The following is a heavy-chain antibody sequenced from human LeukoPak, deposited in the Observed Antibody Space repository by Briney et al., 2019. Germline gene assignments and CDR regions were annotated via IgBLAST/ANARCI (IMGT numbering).Heavy chain of an antibody. CDR3: PTIVQGAFEI. CDR2: IDPDGSST. D-gene: IGHD5-24*01. V-gene: IGHV3-74*03. CDR1: GFTFSTHW. Sequence: PGGSLRLSCAASGFTFSTHWMVWARRAPGKGLLWVSRIDPDGSSTTYADSVKGLFTNSRDNARSTLYLQMNSLRAEDTAVYYCPTIVQGAFEIWGLGTMVTVSS. J-gene: IGHJ3*02.